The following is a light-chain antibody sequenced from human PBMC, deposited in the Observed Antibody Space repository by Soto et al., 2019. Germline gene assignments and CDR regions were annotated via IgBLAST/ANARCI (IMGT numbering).Light chain of an antibody. Sequence: EIVRTQSPVTLSVSPGERVTLSCRASQSVSSNLAWYQQKPGQAPSLLIYGAFTRATGIPARFSGTGSGTEFTLTISSLQSEDFALYYCQQRSSWPITFGQGTRLEIK. CDR1: QSVSSN. CDR2: GAF. CDR3: QQRSSWPIT. J-gene: IGKJ5*01. V-gene: IGKV3-15*01.